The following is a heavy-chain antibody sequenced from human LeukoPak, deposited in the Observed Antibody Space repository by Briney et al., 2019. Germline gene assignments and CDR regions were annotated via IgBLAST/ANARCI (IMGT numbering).Heavy chain of an antibody. CDR2: ISGSGGNT. CDR3: AKAPVTTCRGAFCYPFDY. J-gene: IGHJ4*02. D-gene: IGHD2-15*01. V-gene: IGHV3-23*01. Sequence: GGSLRLSCAASEFTFSNYAMSWVRQAPGKGLEWASAISGSGGNTYYADSVKGRFTISRDSSKNTLFLQMNRLRPEDAAVYYCAKAPVTTCRGAFCYPFDYWGLGTLVTVSS. CDR1: EFTFSNYA.